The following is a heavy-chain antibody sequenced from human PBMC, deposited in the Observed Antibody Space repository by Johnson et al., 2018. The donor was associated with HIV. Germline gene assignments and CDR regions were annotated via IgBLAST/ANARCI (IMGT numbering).Heavy chain of an antibody. J-gene: IGHJ3*02. Sequence: QVQLVESGGGVVQPGRSLRLSCAASGFTFSSYAMHWVRQAPGKGLEWVAVISYDGRNKYYADSVKGRFTISRDNSKNTLYLQRNSLRAEDTAVYYCALGMTTVTNHDAFDIWGQGTMVTVSS. CDR3: ALGMTTVTNHDAFDI. V-gene: IGHV3-30-3*01. D-gene: IGHD4-17*01. CDR2: ISYDGRNK. CDR1: GFTFSSYA.